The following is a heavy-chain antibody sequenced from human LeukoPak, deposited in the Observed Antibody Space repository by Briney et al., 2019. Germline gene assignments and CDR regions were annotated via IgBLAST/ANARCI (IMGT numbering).Heavy chain of an antibody. Sequence: GGSLRLSCAASGFTFSSYGMHWVRQAPGMGLEWVAVIWYDGSNKYYADSVKGRFTISRDNSKNTLYLQMNSLRAEDTAVYYCARGSFGIGGRYYYGMDVWGQGTTVTVSS. D-gene: IGHD3-10*01. J-gene: IGHJ6*02. CDR3: ARGSFGIGGRYYYGMDV. CDR1: GFTFSSYG. CDR2: IWYDGSNK. V-gene: IGHV3-33*01.